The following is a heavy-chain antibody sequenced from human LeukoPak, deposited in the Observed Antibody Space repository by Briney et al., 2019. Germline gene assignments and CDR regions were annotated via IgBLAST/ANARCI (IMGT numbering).Heavy chain of an antibody. J-gene: IGHJ4*02. D-gene: IGHD4-17*01. V-gene: IGHV4-59*01. CDR3: ARVGGDYGETFDY. Sequence: KPSETLSLTCTVSGGSISSYYWSWIRQPPGKGLEWIGYIYYSGSTNYNPSLKSRVTISVDTSKNQFSLKLGSVTAADTAVYYCARVGGDYGETFDYWGQGTLVTVSS. CDR2: IYYSGST. CDR1: GGSISSYY.